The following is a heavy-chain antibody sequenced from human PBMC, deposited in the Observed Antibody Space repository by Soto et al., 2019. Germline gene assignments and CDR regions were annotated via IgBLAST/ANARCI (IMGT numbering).Heavy chain of an antibody. V-gene: IGHV4-61*01. D-gene: IGHD2-8*01. Sequence: QVQLQESGPGLVKTSETLSLTCTVSGGSVSSGPYHWNWVRQPPGKGLEWIGHISCSGTANYNPSLRGRVTMATDTSMNQFSLRLTSVTAADTAVYYCMRSHGAYWGQGALVTVSP. CDR1: GGSVSSGPYH. CDR3: MRSHGAY. CDR2: ISCSGTA. J-gene: IGHJ4*02.